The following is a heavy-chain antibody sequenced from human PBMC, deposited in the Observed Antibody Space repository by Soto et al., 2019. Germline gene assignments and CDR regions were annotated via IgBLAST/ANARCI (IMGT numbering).Heavy chain of an antibody. Sequence: EVQLVESGGGMVMPGGSLRLSCAASGFTFSDAWMTWIRQAPGKGLQCVGRIKRKIDGETTDYAAPVKGRFTISRDDSKNTLYLQMNSLKVEVTAMYYCVTDRGGGMDVWGQGTTVTVSS. D-gene: IGHD3-10*01. J-gene: IGHJ6*01. CDR1: GFTFSDAW. CDR2: IKRKIDGETT. CDR3: VTDRGGGMDV. V-gene: IGHV3-15*01.